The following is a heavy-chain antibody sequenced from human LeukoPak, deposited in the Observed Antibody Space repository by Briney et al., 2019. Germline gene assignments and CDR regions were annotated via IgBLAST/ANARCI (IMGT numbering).Heavy chain of an antibody. J-gene: IGHJ3*02. Sequence: ASVKVSCKASGYTFTSYDINWVRQATGQGLEWMGWMNPNSGNTGYAQKFQGRVTMTRNTSISTAYMELSSLRSEDTAVYYCARTFRAITMIVVVVGGVDAFDIWGQGTMVTVSS. V-gene: IGHV1-8*01. CDR2: MNPNSGNT. CDR1: GYTFTSYD. D-gene: IGHD3-22*01. CDR3: ARTFRAITMIVVVVGGVDAFDI.